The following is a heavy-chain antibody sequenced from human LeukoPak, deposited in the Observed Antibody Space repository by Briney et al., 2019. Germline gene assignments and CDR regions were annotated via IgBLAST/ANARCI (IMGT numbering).Heavy chain of an antibody. CDR1: GFTFSIYA. CDR2: ISGGGHST. CDR3: AKTFSSSWYNDY. D-gene: IGHD6-13*01. J-gene: IGHJ4*02. Sequence: GGSLRLSCAASGFTFSIYAMSWVRQAPGEGLEWVSAISGGGHSTYYADSVKGRFTISRDNSKNTLYLQMNSLRAEDTAVYYCAKTFSSSWYNDYWGQGTLVTVSS. V-gene: IGHV3-23*01.